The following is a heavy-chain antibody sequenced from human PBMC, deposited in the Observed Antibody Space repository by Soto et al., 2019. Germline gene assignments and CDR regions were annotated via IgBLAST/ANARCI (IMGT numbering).Heavy chain of an antibody. CDR2: IRSKAYGGTT. CDR1: GFTFGDYA. V-gene: IGHV3-49*03. J-gene: IGHJ4*02. D-gene: IGHD3-22*01. Sequence: GVLRLSCTASGFTFGDYAMSWFRQAPGKGLEWVGFIRSKAYGGTTEYAASVKGRFTISRDDSKSIAYLQMNSLKTEDTAVYYCTRDLPRTYYYDSSGYRPFDYWGQGTLVTVSS. CDR3: TRDLPRTYYYDSSGYRPFDY.